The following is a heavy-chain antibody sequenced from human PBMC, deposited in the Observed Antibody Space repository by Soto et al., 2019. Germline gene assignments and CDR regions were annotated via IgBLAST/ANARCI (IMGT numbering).Heavy chain of an antibody. CDR3: ARETLYYYSYGMDV. CDR2: IYYSGST. V-gene: IGHV4-31*03. J-gene: IGHJ6*02. CDR1: GGSISSGGYY. Sequence: QVQLQESGPGLVKPSQTLSLTCTVSGGSISSGGYYWSWIRQHPGKGLEWIGYIYYSGSTYYNPSLKSRVTISVDTSKNQFSLQLSSVTAADTAVYYCARETLYYYSYGMDVWGQGTTVTVSS.